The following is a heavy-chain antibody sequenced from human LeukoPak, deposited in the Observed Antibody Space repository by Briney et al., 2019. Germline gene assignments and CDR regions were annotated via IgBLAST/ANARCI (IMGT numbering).Heavy chain of an antibody. CDR3: AKSSEYYYGSGSYYAFFDY. CDR2: ISGSGGST. V-gene: IGHV3-23*01. Sequence: GGSLRLSCAASGFTFSSYGMSWVRQAPGKGLEWVSAISGSGGSTYYADSVKGRFTISRDNSKNTLYLQMSSLRAEDTAVYYCAKSSEYYYGSGSYYAFFDYWGQGTLVTVSS. CDR1: GFTFSSYG. J-gene: IGHJ4*02. D-gene: IGHD3-10*01.